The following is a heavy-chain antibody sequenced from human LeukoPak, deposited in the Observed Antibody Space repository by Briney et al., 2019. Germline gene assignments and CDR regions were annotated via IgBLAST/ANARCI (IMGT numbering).Heavy chain of an antibody. J-gene: IGHJ5*02. CDR3: ARAGYCSGGSCWGHNWFDP. CDR1: GYTFTSYG. Sequence: ASVKVSCKASGYTFTSYGISWVRQAPGQGLEWMGWISAYNSNTNYAQKLQGRVTMTTDTSTSTAYMELRSLRSDDTAVYYCARAGYCSGGSCWGHNWFDPWGQGTLVTVSS. D-gene: IGHD2-15*01. V-gene: IGHV1-18*01. CDR2: ISAYNSNT.